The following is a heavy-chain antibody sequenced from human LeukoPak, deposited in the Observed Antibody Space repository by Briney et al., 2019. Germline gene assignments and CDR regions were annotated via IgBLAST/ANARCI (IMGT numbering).Heavy chain of an antibody. CDR2: IHYSGST. D-gene: IGHD3-10*01. V-gene: IGHV4-39*07. J-gene: IGHJ5*02. CDR3: ASVVYYYGSGSYSGNWFDP. CDR1: GGSISSSSYY. Sequence: SETLSLTCTVSGGSISSSSYYWAWIRQPPGKGLEWIGSIHYSGSTYYNPSLQSRVTISIDTSKNQFSLKLSSVTAADTAVYYCASVVYYYGSGSYSGNWFDPWGQGTLVTVSS.